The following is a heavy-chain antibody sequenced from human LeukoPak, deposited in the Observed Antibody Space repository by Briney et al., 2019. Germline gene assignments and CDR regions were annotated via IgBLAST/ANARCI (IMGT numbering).Heavy chain of an antibody. CDR3: AKDPGGYELDP. CDR1: GFILNTYG. Sequence: GGSLRLSCEASGFILNTYGMHWVRQAPGKGLEWVAFIRHDGSDKYYADSVKGRFTISRDNSKNTLYLQMNSLRTEDTAVYYCAKDPGGYELDPWGQGTLVTVSS. CDR2: IRHDGSDK. D-gene: IGHD1-1*01. J-gene: IGHJ5*02. V-gene: IGHV3-30*02.